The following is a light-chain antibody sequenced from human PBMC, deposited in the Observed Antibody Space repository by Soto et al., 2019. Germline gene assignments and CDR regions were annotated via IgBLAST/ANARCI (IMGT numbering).Light chain of an antibody. V-gene: IGKV3-15*01. CDR3: QQYNDWTPMYT. Sequence: EVVMTQSPATLPVAPGDRTTLSCRASQNVNNNLAWYQQRPGQAPRLLVYGASTRATGIPARFGASASGTEFTLTISSVQSEDLAVYYCQQYNDWTPMYTFGQGSKLEIK. CDR1: QNVNNN. J-gene: IGKJ2*01. CDR2: GAS.